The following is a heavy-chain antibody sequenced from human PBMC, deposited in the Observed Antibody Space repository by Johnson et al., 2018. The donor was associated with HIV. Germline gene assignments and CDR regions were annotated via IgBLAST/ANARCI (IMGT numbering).Heavy chain of an antibody. J-gene: IGHJ4*03. V-gene: IGHV3-30*04. CDR1: GFTFSSYA. Sequence: QVQLVESGGGVVQPGRSLRLSCAASGFTFSSYAMHWVRQAPGKGLEWVAVISDDGSNKFYADSVKGRFTISRDNSRNTLYLQMNSLRPEDTAVYYCASGDDDGFWGRGTLVTVSS. D-gene: IGHD5-12*01. CDR2: ISDDGSNK. CDR3: ASGDDDGF.